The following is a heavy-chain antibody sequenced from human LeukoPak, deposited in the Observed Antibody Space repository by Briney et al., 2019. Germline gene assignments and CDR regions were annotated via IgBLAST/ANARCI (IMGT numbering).Heavy chain of an antibody. J-gene: IGHJ4*02. CDR3: AGSGSYFRY. CDR1: GDRVSSNSAG. D-gene: IGHD1-26*01. Sequence: SRSLSVTCATSGDRVSSNSAGWDWIRQSPWRGLGLQGRAYDGFTWSNDYAVCVKRRITINPDTSKKHFYLQLKAVTPEDTAVYYCAGSGSYFRYWGQGTLVTVSS. CDR2: AYDGFTWSN. V-gene: IGHV6-1*01.